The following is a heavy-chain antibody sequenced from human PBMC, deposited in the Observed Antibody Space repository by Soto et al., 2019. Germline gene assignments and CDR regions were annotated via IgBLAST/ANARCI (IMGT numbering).Heavy chain of an antibody. J-gene: IGHJ4*02. Sequence: SETLSLTCTVSGGSISSYYWSWIRQPPGKGLEWIGYIYYSGSTNYNPSLKSRVTISVDTSKNQFSLKLSSVTAADTAVYYCARAAPIYSYGFDFWGQRTLVTVSS. CDR1: GGSISSYY. D-gene: IGHD5-18*01. CDR3: ARAAPIYSYGFDF. V-gene: IGHV4-59*01. CDR2: IYYSGST.